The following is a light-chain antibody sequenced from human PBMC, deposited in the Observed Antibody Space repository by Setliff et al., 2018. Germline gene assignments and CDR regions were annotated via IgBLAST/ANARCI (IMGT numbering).Light chain of an antibody. CDR1: SSDIGGYKY. V-gene: IGLV2-8*01. Sequence: QSALAQPPSASGSPGQSVTISCTGTSSDIGGYKYVSWHQQHPGKAPKLMIFEVSKRPSGVPDRFSGSKSGNTASLTVSGLQAEDEADYYCSSHAGSNGYVFGTGTKATVL. CDR2: EVS. CDR3: SSHAGSNGYV. J-gene: IGLJ1*01.